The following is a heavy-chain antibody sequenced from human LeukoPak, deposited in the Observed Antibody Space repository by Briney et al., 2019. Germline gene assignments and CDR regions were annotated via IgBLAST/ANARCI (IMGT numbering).Heavy chain of an antibody. CDR3: ASRQGLGWHYVN. V-gene: IGHV3-23*01. D-gene: IGHD3-10*02. CDR2: ISDSGGST. CDR1: GFTFSSYA. Sequence: PGGSLRLSCVDSGFTFSSYAMSWVRQVPGKGLEWVLGISDSGGSTYYADSVKGRFTISRDNSKNTLYLQMNSLRAEDTAVYYCASRQGLGWHYVNWGQGTLVTVSS. J-gene: IGHJ4*02.